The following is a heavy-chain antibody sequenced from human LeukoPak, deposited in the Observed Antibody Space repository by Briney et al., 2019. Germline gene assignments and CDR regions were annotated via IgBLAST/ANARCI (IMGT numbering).Heavy chain of an antibody. CDR1: GFTFNTHD. V-gene: IGHV3-48*02. D-gene: IGHD2-21*01. J-gene: IGHJ4*02. Sequence: GGSLRLSCAASGFTFNTHDMNWVRQAPGKGLEWVSYISTSSSAIYYADSVKGRFTVSRDNAKNLLYLQMNSLRDEDTAVYYCARDLLLAYWGQGSLVTVFS. CDR3: ARDLLLAY. CDR2: ISTSSSAI.